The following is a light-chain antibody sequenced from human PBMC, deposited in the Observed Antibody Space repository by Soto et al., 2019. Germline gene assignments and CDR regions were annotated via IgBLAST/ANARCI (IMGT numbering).Light chain of an antibody. J-gene: IGKJ1*01. Sequence: EIVMTQSPATLSVSPGERATLSCRASQSVGSNLAWYQQKPGQAPRLLIYGASTRATGIPARFSGSGSGTEFTLTISSLQSEDFAIYFCQQYNNWPPDRTFGQGTXXXX. CDR3: QQYNNWPPDRT. CDR1: QSVGSN. V-gene: IGKV3-15*01. CDR2: GAS.